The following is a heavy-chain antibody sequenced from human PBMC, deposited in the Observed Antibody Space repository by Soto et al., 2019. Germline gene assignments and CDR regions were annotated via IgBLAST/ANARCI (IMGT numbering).Heavy chain of an antibody. J-gene: IGHJ1*01. V-gene: IGHV1-69*06. Sequence: SVKVSCKASGGTFSSYAISWVRQAPGQGLEWMGGIIPIFGTANYAQKFQGRVTITAGKSTSTAYMELSSLRSEDTAVYYCARAPVDTAMDEYFQHWGQGTLVTVSS. D-gene: IGHD5-18*01. CDR1: GGTFSSYA. CDR3: ARAPVDTAMDEYFQH. CDR2: IIPIFGTA.